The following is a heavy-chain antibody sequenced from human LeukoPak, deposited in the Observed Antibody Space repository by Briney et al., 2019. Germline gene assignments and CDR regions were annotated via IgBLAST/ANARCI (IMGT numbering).Heavy chain of an antibody. CDR2: IYQSGST. Sequence: ETLSLTCSVSGYSIRSGYHWAWIRQSPGKGLEWLGSIYQSGSTYDNPSLKSRVTISVDTSKNQFSLKLSSVTAADTAVYYCARDYAGPREDTDIWGQGTMVTVSS. J-gene: IGHJ3*02. D-gene: IGHD2-15*01. V-gene: IGHV4-38-2*02. CDR1: GYSIRSGYH. CDR3: ARDYAGPREDTDI.